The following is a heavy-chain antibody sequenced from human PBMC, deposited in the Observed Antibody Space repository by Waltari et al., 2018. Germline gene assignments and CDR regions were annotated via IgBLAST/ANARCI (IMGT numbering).Heavy chain of an antibody. Sequence: QLQLQESGPGLVKPSGTRSLTCTGSGGPISSCSYYWAWIRQPPGKGLEWIGIIYYIGSTYYNPSLKSRVTISVDTSKNQFSLKLSSVTAADTAVYYCASAPYYLLEWLFDYWGQGTLVTVSS. CDR2: IYYIGST. V-gene: IGHV4-39*01. CDR1: GGPISSCSYY. J-gene: IGHJ4*02. D-gene: IGHD3-3*01. CDR3: ASAPYYLLEWLFDY.